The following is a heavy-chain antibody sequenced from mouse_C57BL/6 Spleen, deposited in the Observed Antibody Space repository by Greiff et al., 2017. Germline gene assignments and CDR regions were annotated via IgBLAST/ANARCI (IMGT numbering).Heavy chain of an antibody. Sequence: QVHVKQSGAELARPGASVKLSCKASGYTFTSYGISWVKQRTGQGLEWIGEFYPRSGNTYYNEKFKGKATLTADKSSSTAYMELRSLTSEDSAVYFCARNPLITTVVDYYAMDYWGQGTSVTVSS. V-gene: IGHV1-81*01. CDR1: GYTFTSYG. CDR3: ARNPLITTVVDYYAMDY. J-gene: IGHJ4*01. D-gene: IGHD1-1*01. CDR2: FYPRSGNT.